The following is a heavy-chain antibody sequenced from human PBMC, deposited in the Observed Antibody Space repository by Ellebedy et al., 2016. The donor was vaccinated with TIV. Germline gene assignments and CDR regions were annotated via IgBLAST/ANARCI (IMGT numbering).Heavy chain of an antibody. CDR1: GFPVSSNY. CDR3: AKGCGGSCYWEAY. V-gene: IGHV3-66*01. CDR2: FYSGCST. Sequence: GESLKISCAVSGFPVSSNYMSWVRQAPGKGLEWVSIFYSGCSTYYADSVKGRFTISRDNSKNTLYLQMNSLSAEDTAVYYCAKGCGGSCYWEAYWGQGTLVTVSS. J-gene: IGHJ4*02. D-gene: IGHD2-15*01.